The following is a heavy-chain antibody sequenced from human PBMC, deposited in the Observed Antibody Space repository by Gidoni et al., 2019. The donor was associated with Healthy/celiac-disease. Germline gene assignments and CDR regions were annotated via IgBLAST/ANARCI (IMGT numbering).Heavy chain of an antibody. CDR3: ASPYCSSTSCYAGGPYYYGMDV. J-gene: IGHJ6*02. CDR2: INPSGGST. V-gene: IGHV1-46*01. D-gene: IGHD2-2*01. CDR1: GYTFTSYY. Sequence: QVQLVQSGAEVKKPGASVKVSCKASGYTFTSYYMHWVRQAPGQGLEWMGIINPSGGSTSYEQKFQGRVTMTRDTSTSTVYMELSSLRSEDTAVYYCASPYCSSTSCYAGGPYYYGMDVWGQGTTVTVSS.